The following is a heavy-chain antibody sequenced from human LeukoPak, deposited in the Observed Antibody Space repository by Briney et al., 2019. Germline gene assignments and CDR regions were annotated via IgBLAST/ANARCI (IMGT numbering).Heavy chain of an antibody. Sequence: ASVKVSCXASGYTFTSYDINWVRQAAGQGLEWMGWMNPNSGNTGYAQKFQGRVTMTRNTSISTAYMELSSLRSEDTAVYYCARYQLPRRWFDPWGQETLVTVSS. CDR3: ARYQLPRRWFDP. CDR1: GYTFTSYD. CDR2: MNPNSGNT. V-gene: IGHV1-8*01. J-gene: IGHJ5*02. D-gene: IGHD2-2*01.